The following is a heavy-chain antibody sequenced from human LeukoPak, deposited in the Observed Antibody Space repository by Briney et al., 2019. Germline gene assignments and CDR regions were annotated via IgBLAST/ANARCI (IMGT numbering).Heavy chain of an antibody. CDR2: IIPILGIA. J-gene: IGHJ6*02. V-gene: IGHV1-69*04. CDR3: ARDRDTAMDSGYYYYGMDV. D-gene: IGHD5-18*01. CDR1: GGTFSSYA. Sequence: SVKVSCKASGGTFSSYAISWVRQAPGQGLEWMGRIIPILGIANYAQKFQGRVTITADKSTSTAYMELSSLRSEDTAVYYCARDRDTAMDSGYYYYGMDVWGQGTTVIVSS.